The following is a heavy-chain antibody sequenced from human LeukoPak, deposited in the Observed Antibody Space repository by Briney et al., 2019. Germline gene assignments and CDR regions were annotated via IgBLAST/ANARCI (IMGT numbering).Heavy chain of an antibody. CDR1: GGSFSGYY. V-gene: IGHV4-34*01. D-gene: IGHD5-18*01. CDR2: INHSGST. CDR3: ARARGYSYGTSDY. Sequence: KPSETLSLTCAVYGGSFSGYYWSWIRQPPGKGLEWIGEINHSGSTNYNPSLKSRVTISVDTSKNQFSLKLSSVTAADTAVYYCARARGYSYGTSDYWGQGTLVTVSS. J-gene: IGHJ4*02.